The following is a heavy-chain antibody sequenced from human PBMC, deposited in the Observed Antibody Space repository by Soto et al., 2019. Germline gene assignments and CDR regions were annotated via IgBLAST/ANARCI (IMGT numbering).Heavy chain of an antibody. J-gene: IGHJ5*01. Sequence: QVQLVQSGAEVKKPGASVKVSCTGSGYTFRSYDIHWVRQATGQGLEWMGWVNPNTGNTGYAQKLQGRVTMTRDMPKSSAYMEVNSLTSEDTAIYYCARAYGAGSFDFWGQGTLVSVSS. D-gene: IGHD3-10*01. CDR2: VNPNTGNT. CDR1: GYTFRSYD. CDR3: ARAYGAGSFDF. V-gene: IGHV1-8*01.